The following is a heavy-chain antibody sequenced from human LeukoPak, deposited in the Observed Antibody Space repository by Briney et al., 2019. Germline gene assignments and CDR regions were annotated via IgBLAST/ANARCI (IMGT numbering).Heavy chain of an antibody. CDR3: ARQERWEILYYYGMDV. V-gene: IGHV3-43*01. D-gene: IGHD1-26*01. J-gene: IGHJ6*02. CDR1: GFTFDDYT. CDR2: ISWDGGST. Sequence: GGSLRLSCAASGFTFDDYTMHWVRQAPGKGLEWVSLISWDGGSTYYADSVKGRFTISRDNAKNSLYLQMNSLRAEDTAVYYCARQERWEILYYYGMDVWGQGTTVTVSS.